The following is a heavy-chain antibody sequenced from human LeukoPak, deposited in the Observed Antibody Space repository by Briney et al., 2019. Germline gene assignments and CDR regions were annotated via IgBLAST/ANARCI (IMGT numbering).Heavy chain of an antibody. CDR1: GFTFSDYS. Sequence: PGGSLRLSCAASGFTFSDYSMNWVRQAPGKGLEWVSYISTSSNYIYYADSVKGRFTISRDNAKNSLYLQMNSLRAEDTAVYYCARGAYDSSGQFDYWGQGTLVTVSS. CDR2: ISTSSNYI. CDR3: ARGAYDSSGQFDY. J-gene: IGHJ4*02. V-gene: IGHV3-21*01. D-gene: IGHD3-22*01.